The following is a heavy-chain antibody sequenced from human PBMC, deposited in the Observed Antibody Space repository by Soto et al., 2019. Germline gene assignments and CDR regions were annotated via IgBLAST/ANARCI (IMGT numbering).Heavy chain of an antibody. CDR2: IRSKDKNYAT. CDR1: GFAFSATP. V-gene: IGHV3-73*01. D-gene: IGHD1-1*01. CDR3: TTGGTHTWRLDP. Sequence: EVQLVQSGGGMVQSGGSLELSCAASGFAFSATPVHWVRQASGKGLEWVGRIRSKDKNYATAFAASVKGRFTVSRDDSKNLAFLHMNSLKHDDTAVYYCTTGGTHTWRLDPWGQGALVTVSS. J-gene: IGHJ5*02.